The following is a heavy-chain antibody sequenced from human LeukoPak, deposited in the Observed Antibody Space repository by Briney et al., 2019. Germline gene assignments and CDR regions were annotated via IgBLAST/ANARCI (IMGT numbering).Heavy chain of an antibody. J-gene: IGHJ4*02. Sequence: PGGALRLSCAASGFTFSSYSMKWVRQAPGKGLEWVSSLSSSSSYMYSTDSMKGRFTISRDNAKNSLYLQMNSLRAEDTAVYYCARGDNSGWYFYYFDYWGQGTLVTVSS. D-gene: IGHD6-19*01. CDR3: ARGDNSGWYFYYFDY. CDR1: GFTFSSYS. V-gene: IGHV3-21*01. CDR2: LSSSSSYM.